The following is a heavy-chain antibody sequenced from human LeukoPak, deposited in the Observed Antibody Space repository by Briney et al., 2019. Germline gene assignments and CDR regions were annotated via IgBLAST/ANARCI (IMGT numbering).Heavy chain of an antibody. V-gene: IGHV3-7*01. CDR3: ARVGRVGAHFDY. J-gene: IGHJ4*02. CDR1: GFTFSSYS. CDR2: IKEDGSEK. Sequence: GGSLRLSCAASGFTFSSYSMTWVRQAPGKGLEWVADIKEDGSEKSYVDSVKGRFTLFRDNAKTSLFLQMNSLRAEDTAVYYCARVGRVGAHFDYWGPGTLVTVSS. D-gene: IGHD1-26*01.